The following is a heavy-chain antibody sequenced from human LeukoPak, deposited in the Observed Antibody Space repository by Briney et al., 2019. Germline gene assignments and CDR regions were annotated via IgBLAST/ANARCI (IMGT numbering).Heavy chain of an antibody. J-gene: IGHJ4*02. V-gene: IGHV3-23*01. CDR3: AKRVVVAGTSYYFDY. CDR1: GFTFSSYA. D-gene: IGHD6-19*01. Sequence: LSGGSLRLSCAASGFTFSSYAMSWVRQAPGKGLEWVSVIGSGGAPTYYADSVKGRFTISRDNSKNTLYLQMSSLRVEDTAVYYCAKRVVVAGTSYYFDYWGQGTLVTVAS. CDR2: IGSGGAPT.